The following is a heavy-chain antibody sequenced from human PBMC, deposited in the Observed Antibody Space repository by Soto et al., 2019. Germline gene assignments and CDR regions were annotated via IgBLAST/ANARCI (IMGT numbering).Heavy chain of an antibody. V-gene: IGHV1-69*01. CDR1: GGTFSSYA. CDR2: IIPIFGTA. J-gene: IGHJ4*02. CDR3: AAETDILTGYPEYYFDY. Sequence: NVSCKASGGTFSSYAISWVRQAPGRGLEWMGGIIPIFGTANYAQKFQGRVTITADESTSTAYMELSSLRSEDTAVYYCAAETDILTGYPEYYFDYWGQGTLVTVSS. D-gene: IGHD3-9*01.